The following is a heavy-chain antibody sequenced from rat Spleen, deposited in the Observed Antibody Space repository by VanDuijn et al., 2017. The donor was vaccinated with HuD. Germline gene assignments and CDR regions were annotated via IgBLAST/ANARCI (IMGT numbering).Heavy chain of an antibody. CDR1: GFTFSDYY. Sequence: EVQLVESGGGLVQPGRSLKLSCATSGFTFSDYYMAWVRQAPTKGLEWVATISYDGSSTYYRDSVKGRFTISRDNAKSTLYLQMDSLRSEDTATYYCARGRNNYFDYWGQGVMVTVSS. D-gene: IGHD1-11*01. CDR3: ARGRNNYFDY. V-gene: IGHV5-7*01. CDR2: ISYDGSST. J-gene: IGHJ2*01.